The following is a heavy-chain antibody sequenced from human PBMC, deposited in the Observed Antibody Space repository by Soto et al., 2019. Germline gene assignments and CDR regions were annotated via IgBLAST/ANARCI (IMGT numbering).Heavy chain of an antibody. Sequence: ASVKVSCKASGYTFTSYGISWVRQAPGQGLEWMGWISAYNGNTNYAQKLQGRVTMTTDTSTSTAYMELRSLRSDDTAVYYCARDRTTALYYSSGMDVWAQGTTVTVSS. J-gene: IGHJ6*02. CDR3: ARDRTTALYYSSGMDV. D-gene: IGHD1-7*01. V-gene: IGHV1-18*01. CDR1: GYTFTSYG. CDR2: ISAYNGNT.